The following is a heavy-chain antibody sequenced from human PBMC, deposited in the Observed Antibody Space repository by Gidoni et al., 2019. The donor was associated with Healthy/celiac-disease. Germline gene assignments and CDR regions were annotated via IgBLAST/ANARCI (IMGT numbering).Heavy chain of an antibody. D-gene: IGHD4-17*01. Sequence: QVQLQQWGAGLLKPSETLSLTCAVYGGSFSGYYWSWIRQPPGKGLEWIGEINHSGSTNYNPSLKSRVTISVDTSKNQFSLKLSSVTAADTAVYYCATQGYGDYESDYWGQGTLVTVSS. V-gene: IGHV4-34*01. CDR3: ATQGYGDYESDY. CDR1: GGSFSGYY. J-gene: IGHJ4*02. CDR2: INHSGST.